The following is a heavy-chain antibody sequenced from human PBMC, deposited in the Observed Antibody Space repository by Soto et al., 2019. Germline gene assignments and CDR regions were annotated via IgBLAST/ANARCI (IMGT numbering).Heavy chain of an antibody. D-gene: IGHD6-6*01. CDR3: ARWFKGWPLVDYYYGMDV. J-gene: IGHJ6*02. Sequence: GGSLRLSCAASGFTFSSYWMHWVRQAPGKGLVWVSRINSDGSSTSYADSVKGRFTISRDNAKNTLYLQMNSLRAEDTAVYYCARWFKGWPLVDYYYGMDVWGQGTTVTVSS. CDR2: INSDGSST. V-gene: IGHV3-74*01. CDR1: GFTFSSYW.